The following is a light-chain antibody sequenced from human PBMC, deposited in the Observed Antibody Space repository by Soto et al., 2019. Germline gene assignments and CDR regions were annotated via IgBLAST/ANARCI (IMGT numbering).Light chain of an antibody. CDR1: QRISIN. CDR2: GAY. V-gene: IGKV3D-15*01. J-gene: IGKJ1*01. Sequence: ELVRTQSHSNLSLSPADRSTLSGMARQRISINLAWYQHQPGQAHRLIIHGAYNRATGVPDRISGSGSGTDFTLTISRLQSEDFAVYYCQNYNTWPPWKVGQGTKVDIK. CDR3: QNYNTWPPWK.